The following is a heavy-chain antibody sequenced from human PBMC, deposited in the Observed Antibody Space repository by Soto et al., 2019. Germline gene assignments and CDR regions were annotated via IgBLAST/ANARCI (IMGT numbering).Heavy chain of an antibody. Sequence: GGSLRLSCAASGFTFSSYSMNWVRQAPGKGLEWVSYISSSSSTIYYADSVKGRFTISRDNAKNSLYLQMNSLRAEDTAVYYCARAPFIPWAHYYYYGMDVWGQGTTVTVS. J-gene: IGHJ6*02. CDR1: GFTFSSYS. V-gene: IGHV3-48*01. D-gene: IGHD1-26*01. CDR3: ARAPFIPWAHYYYYGMDV. CDR2: ISSSSSTI.